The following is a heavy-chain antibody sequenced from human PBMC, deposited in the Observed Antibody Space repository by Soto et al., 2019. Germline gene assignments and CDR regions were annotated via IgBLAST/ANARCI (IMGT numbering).Heavy chain of an antibody. Sequence: EVQLVESGGGLVNPGGSLRLSCVVSGFPFSTSNMNWVRQAPGKGLEWVSFISRSSTYIYYADSVKGRFTISRDDAENSLFLQMKRLRAGGTGGYYWARGVLPISSTSWFDPWGQGTLVTVSS. J-gene: IGHJ5*02. CDR3: ARGVLPISSTSWFDP. D-gene: IGHD3-16*01. V-gene: IGHV3-21*01. CDR1: GFPFSTSN. CDR2: ISRSSTYI.